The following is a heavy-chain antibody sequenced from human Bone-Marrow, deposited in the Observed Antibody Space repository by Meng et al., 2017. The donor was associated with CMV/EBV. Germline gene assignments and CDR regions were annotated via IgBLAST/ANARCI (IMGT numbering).Heavy chain of an antibody. V-gene: IGHV1-18*01. D-gene: IGHD2-2*01. CDR3: ARDSYIVVVPAAIDYYGMDV. CDR1: GYTFTSYG. CDR2: ISAYNGNT. Sequence: GESLKISCKASGYTFTSYGISWVRQAPGQGLEWMGWISAYNGNTNYAQKLQGRVTMTTDTSTSTAYMELRSLRSDDTAVYYCARDSYIVVVPAAIDYYGMDVWGQGTTVTVSS. J-gene: IGHJ6*02.